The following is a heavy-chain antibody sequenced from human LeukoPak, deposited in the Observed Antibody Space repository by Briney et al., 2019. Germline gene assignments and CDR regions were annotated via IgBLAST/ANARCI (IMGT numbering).Heavy chain of an antibody. Sequence: PGGSLRLSCAASGFTFTTYSMAWVRQAPGKGLEWVSTVNPGGTLTYYTDSVKGRFTISRDNSRNTVFLQMNSLRVEDTAIYYCAKDRAGPPWADWGQGTLVTVSS. D-gene: IGHD1-1*01. CDR1: GFTFTTYS. V-gene: IGHV3-23*03. CDR3: AKDRAGPPWAD. J-gene: IGHJ4*02. CDR2: VNPGGTLT.